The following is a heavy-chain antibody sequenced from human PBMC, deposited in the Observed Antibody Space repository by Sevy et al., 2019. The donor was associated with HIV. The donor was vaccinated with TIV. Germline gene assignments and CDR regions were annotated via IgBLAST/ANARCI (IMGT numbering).Heavy chain of an antibody. CDR1: GFNFRSYS. V-gene: IGHV3-21*04. CDR2: IGSSNSYK. CDR3: ARDYEAFDI. D-gene: IGHD3-3*01. Sequence: GGSLRLSCAASGFNFRSYSINWVRQAPGKGLEWVSSIGSSNSYKYYADSGKGRFTISRDNAKKSLYLQMNSLRAEDTAIYYCARDYEAFDIWGQGTMVTVSS. J-gene: IGHJ3*02.